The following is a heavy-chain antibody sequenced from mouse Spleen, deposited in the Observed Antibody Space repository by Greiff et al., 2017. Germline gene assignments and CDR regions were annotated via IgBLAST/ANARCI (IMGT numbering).Heavy chain of an antibody. D-gene: IGHD1-1*01. V-gene: IGHV1-81*01. CDR1: GYTFTSYG. CDR2: IYPRSGNP. Sequence: QVQLQQPGAELVKPGASVKLSCKASGYTFTSYGISWVKQRTGQGLEWIGEIYPRSGNPYYNEKFKGKATLTADKSSSTAYMELRSLTSEDSAVYFCARAYGSSSLYWYFDVWGAGTTVTVSS. J-gene: IGHJ1*01. CDR3: ARAYGSSSLYWYFDV.